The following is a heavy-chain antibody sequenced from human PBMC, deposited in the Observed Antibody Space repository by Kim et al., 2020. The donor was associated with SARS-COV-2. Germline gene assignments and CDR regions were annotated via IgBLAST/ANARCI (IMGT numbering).Heavy chain of an antibody. J-gene: IGHJ6*02. CDR3: AKDNYDSSGYSFPSGMDV. D-gene: IGHD3-22*01. Sequence: GGSLRLSCAASGFTFDDYAMHWVRQAPGKGLEWVSLISGDGGSTYYADSVKGRFTISRDNSKNSLYLQMNSLRTEDTALYYCAKDNYDSSGYSFPSGMDVWGQGTMVTVSS. CDR1: GFTFDDYA. CDR2: ISGDGGST. V-gene: IGHV3-43*02.